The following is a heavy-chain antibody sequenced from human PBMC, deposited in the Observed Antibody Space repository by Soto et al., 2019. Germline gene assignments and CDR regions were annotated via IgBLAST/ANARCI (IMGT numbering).Heavy chain of an antibody. Sequence: SETLSLTCTVSGGSISSGGYYWSWIRQHPGKGLEWIGYIYYSGGTFYNPSLKSRVTISVDTSKNQFSLKLSSVTAADTAVYYCARVPVSRGWDSHWGQGTLVTVSS. CDR2: IYYSGGT. D-gene: IGHD1-26*01. J-gene: IGHJ4*02. CDR3: ARVPVSRGWDSH. CDR1: GGSISSGGYY. V-gene: IGHV4-31*03.